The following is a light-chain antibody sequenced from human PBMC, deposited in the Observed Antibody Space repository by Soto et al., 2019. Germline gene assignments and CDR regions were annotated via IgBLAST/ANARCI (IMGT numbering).Light chain of an antibody. CDR3: VSYTTFSSYV. J-gene: IGLJ1*01. CDR2: DVS. V-gene: IGLV2-14*01. CDR1: SSDVGSYIY. Sequence: QSVLTQPPSASGAPGQRVTISCSGTSSDVGSYIYVSWYQHHPGKAPKLMIYDVSNRPSGVSNRFSGSKSGNTGSLTISGLQAEDEAEYYCVSYTTFSSYVFGTGTKLTVL.